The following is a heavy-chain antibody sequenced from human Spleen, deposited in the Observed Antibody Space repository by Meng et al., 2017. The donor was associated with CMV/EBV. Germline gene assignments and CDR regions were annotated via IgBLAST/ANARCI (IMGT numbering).Heavy chain of an antibody. Sequence: VNSGYNRGSYCSWIRQPPGKGLEGIGEIDNRGSTNYNPSLKTRVTISVDTSKNQFSLKLSSVTAADTAVYYCARRDGYNSRLKFDSWGQGTLVTVSS. CDR1: SGYNRGSY. D-gene: IGHD5-24*01. J-gene: IGHJ4*02. CDR2: IDNRGST. V-gene: IGHV4-34*01. CDR3: ARRDGYNSRLKFDS.